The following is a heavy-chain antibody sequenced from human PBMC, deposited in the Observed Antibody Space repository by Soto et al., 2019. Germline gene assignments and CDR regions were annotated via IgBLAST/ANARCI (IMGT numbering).Heavy chain of an antibody. CDR3: AREFGFRLNSYFVY. CDR2: IYYSGST. CDR1: CGSISSSDYY. V-gene: IGHV4-30-4*01. J-gene: IGHJ4*02. D-gene: IGHD3-16*01. Sequence: PSQTLSFTCTVSCGSISSSDYYWSWIRQPPGKGLEWIGYIYYSGSTYYNPSLKSRVTISLDTSKNQFSLKLSSVTAAATAVYYCAREFGFRLNSYFVYWGQGILVTVSS.